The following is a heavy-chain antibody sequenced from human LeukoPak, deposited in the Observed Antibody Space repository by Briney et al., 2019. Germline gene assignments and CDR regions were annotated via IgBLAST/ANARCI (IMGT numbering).Heavy chain of an antibody. CDR2: ISAYNGNT. Sequence: ASVKVSCKASGYTFTSYAMNWVRQAPGQGLEWMGWISAYNGNTNYAQKLQGRVTMTTDTSTSTAYMELRSLRSDDTAVYYCARADRQLAYYYYYMDVWGKGTTVTVSS. V-gene: IGHV1-18*01. J-gene: IGHJ6*03. D-gene: IGHD6-6*01. CDR3: ARADRQLAYYYYYMDV. CDR1: GYTFTSYA.